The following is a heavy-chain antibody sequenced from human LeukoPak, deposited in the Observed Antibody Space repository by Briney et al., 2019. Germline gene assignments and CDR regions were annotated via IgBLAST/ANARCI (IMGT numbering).Heavy chain of an antibody. V-gene: IGHV1-69*05. Sequence: SVKVSCKASGGTFSSYAISWVRQAPGQGLEWMGGIIPIFGTANYAQKFQGRVTITTDESTSTAYMELSSLRSEDTAVYYCATRPEGRWLPSDYWGQGTLVTISS. CDR1: GGTFSSYA. D-gene: IGHD5-24*01. CDR2: IIPIFGTA. J-gene: IGHJ4*02. CDR3: ATRPEGRWLPSDY.